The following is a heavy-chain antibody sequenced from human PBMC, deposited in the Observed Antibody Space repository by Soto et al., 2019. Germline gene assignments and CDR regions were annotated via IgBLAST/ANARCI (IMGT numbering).Heavy chain of an antibody. Sequence: ASVKVSCKASGGTFSSYAISWVRQAPGQGLEWMGGIIPIFGTANYAQKFQGRVTITADESTSTAYMELSSLRSEDTAVYYCARAQYCSSTSCDEAFDIWGKGTMVTVSS. CDR3: ARAQYCSSTSCDEAFDI. J-gene: IGHJ3*02. CDR2: IIPIFGTA. CDR1: GGTFSSYA. V-gene: IGHV1-69*13. D-gene: IGHD2-2*01.